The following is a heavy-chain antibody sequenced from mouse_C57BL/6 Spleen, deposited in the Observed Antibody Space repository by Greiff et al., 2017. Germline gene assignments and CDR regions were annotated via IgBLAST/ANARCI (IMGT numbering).Heavy chain of an antibody. CDR1: GFTFSDYY. CDR3: ARDQDYYGSSTFDY. Sequence: EVQLVESEGGLVQPGSSMKLSCTASGFTFSDYYMAWVRQVPEKGLEWVANINYDGSSTYYLDSLKSRFIISRDNAKNILYLQMSSLKSEDTATYYCARDQDYYGSSTFDYWGQGTTLTVSS. D-gene: IGHD1-1*01. V-gene: IGHV5-16*01. J-gene: IGHJ2*01. CDR2: INYDGSST.